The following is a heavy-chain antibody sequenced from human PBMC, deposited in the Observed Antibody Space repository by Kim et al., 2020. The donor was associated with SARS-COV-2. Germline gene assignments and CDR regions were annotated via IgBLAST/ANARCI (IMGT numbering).Heavy chain of an antibody. Sequence: SATLSLTCTVSGGSISSYYWSWIRQPPGKGLEWIGYIYYSGSTNYNPSLKSRVTISVDTSKNQFSLKLSSVTAADTAVYYCARGGYYGSGGFDYWGQGT. D-gene: IGHD3-10*01. V-gene: IGHV4-59*01. CDR1: GGSISSYY. J-gene: IGHJ4*02. CDR3: ARGGYYGSGGFDY. CDR2: IYYSGST.